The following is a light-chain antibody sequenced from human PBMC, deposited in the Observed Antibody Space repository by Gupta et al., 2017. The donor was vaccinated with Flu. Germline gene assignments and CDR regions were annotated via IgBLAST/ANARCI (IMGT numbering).Light chain of an antibody. V-gene: IGKV1-5*03. Sequence: DIQLTKSPSTLSVSVGDRVTITCRASQNINTWLDWYQQKPRGAPKLLKYKTSSLETGVPSRCSGHGDGTEFTLTSRSLHADDFETYDCQQCNTYSFGQGTKVE. CDR2: KTS. J-gene: IGKJ1*01. CDR1: QNINTW. CDR3: QQCNTYS.